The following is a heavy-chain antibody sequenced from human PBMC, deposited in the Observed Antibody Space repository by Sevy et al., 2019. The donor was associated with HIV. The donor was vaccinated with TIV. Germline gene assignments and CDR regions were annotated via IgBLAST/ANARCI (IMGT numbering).Heavy chain of an antibody. CDR1: GYTFTGYY. V-gene: IGHV1-2*02. J-gene: IGHJ4*02. CDR3: ARVYSGYDPRTDYFDY. Sequence: ASVKVSCKASGYTFTGYYMHWVRQAPGQGLEWMGWINPNSGGTNYAQKFQGRVTMTRDTSISTAYMGLSRLRSDDTAVYYCARVYSGYDPRTDYFDYWGQGTLVTVSS. CDR2: INPNSGGT. D-gene: IGHD5-12*01.